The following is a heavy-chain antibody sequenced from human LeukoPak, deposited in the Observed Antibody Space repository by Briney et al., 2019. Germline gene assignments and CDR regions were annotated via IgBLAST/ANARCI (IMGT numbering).Heavy chain of an antibody. CDR2: ISGSGGNT. CDR1: GFTFSNSA. D-gene: IGHD2-2*01. J-gene: IGHJ4*02. V-gene: IGHV3-23*01. Sequence: GGSLRLSCAASGFTFSNSAMSWVRQAPGKGLEWVSHISGSGGNTYHADSVKGRFTISRDNSKNTLYLQMNSLRAEDTALYYCAKDQALSLSSSRALDYWGQGTLVTVSS. CDR3: AKDQALSLSSSRALDY.